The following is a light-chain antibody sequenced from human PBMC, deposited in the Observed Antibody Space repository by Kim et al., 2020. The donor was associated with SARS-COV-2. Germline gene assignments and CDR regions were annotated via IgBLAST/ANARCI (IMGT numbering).Light chain of an antibody. V-gene: IGKV3-15*01. CDR1: QSVSSN. J-gene: IGKJ2*01. CDR3: QQYNNFPYT. Sequence: SVGPGESATLACRASQSVSSNLAWYQQKPGQAPRLLIYGASTRATGIPARFSGSGSGTEFTLTISSLQSEDFAVYYCQQYNNFPYTFGQGTKLEI. CDR2: GAS.